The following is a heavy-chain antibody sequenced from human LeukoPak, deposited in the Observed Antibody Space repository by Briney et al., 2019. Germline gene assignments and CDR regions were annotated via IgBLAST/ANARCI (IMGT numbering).Heavy chain of an antibody. V-gene: IGHV4-4*02. J-gene: IGHJ6*02. CDR2: SYHSGST. CDR1: GGSISSSNW. Sequence: SGTLSLTCAVSGGSISSSNWWGWVRQPPGKGLEWIGESYHSGSTKYNPSLKSRVTISVDKAKNQVSLTLSSVTAADTDVYYCARALVDTAMAYGNYYYGMDVWGQGTPVTVSS. CDR3: ARALVDTAMAYGNYYYGMDV. D-gene: IGHD5-18*01.